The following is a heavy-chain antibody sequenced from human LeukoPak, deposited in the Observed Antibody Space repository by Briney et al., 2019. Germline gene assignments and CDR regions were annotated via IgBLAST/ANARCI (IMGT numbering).Heavy chain of an antibody. J-gene: IGHJ4*02. CDR2: INHSGST. Sequence: PSETLSLTCAVYGGSFSGYYWSWIRQPPGKGLEWIGEINHSGSTNYNPSLKSRVTISVDTSKNQFSLKLSSVTAADTAVYYCARANSSSGFDYWSQGTLVTVSS. CDR1: GGSFSGYY. CDR3: ARANSSSGFDY. V-gene: IGHV4-34*01. D-gene: IGHD6-6*01.